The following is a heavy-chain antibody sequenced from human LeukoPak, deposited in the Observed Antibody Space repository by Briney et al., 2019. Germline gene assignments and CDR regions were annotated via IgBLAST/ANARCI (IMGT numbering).Heavy chain of an antibody. Sequence: GGSLRLSCAASGFTFSSYGMHWVRQAPGKGLEWVAVIWYDGGNKYYADSVKGRFTISRDNSKNTLYLQMNSLRAEDTAVYYCARDFSLEPEIASHYFDYWGQGTLVTVSS. J-gene: IGHJ4*02. CDR2: IWYDGGNK. D-gene: IGHD1-1*01. CDR3: ARDFSLEPEIASHYFDY. CDR1: GFTFSSYG. V-gene: IGHV3-33*01.